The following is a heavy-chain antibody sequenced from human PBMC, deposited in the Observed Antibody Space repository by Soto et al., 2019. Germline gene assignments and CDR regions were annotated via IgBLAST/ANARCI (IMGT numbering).Heavy chain of an antibody. CDR1: GFTFITDG. CDR2: ITYDGSDK. CDR3: AKDKPAVAL. J-gene: IGHJ4*02. Sequence: GVSLRLACVAYGFTFITDGMHWVRQAPGKGLEWVAIITYDGSDKHYADSVKGRFTISRDNSKNTLYLQMNSLTTEDTAVYSCAKDKPAVALWGQGTLVTVSS. V-gene: IGHV3-30*18.